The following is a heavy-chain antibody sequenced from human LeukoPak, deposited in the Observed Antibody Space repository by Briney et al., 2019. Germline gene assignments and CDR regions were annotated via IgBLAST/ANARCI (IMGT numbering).Heavy chain of an antibody. CDR1: GGSISSSTYY. CDR2: IDYSGST. D-gene: IGHD6-13*01. J-gene: IGHJ1*01. CDR3: ARGRYSSN. V-gene: IGHV4-39*01. Sequence: PSETLSLTCTVSGGSISSSTYYWGWIRQPPGKGLEWIGSIDYSGSTYYNPSLKSRVTISVDTSKNQFSLKLSSVTAADTAVYYCARGRYSSNWGQGTLVTVSS.